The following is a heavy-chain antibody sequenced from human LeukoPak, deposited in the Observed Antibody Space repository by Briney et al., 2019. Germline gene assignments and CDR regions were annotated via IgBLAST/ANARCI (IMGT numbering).Heavy chain of an antibody. CDR2: MNPNSGNT. Sequence: ASVKVSCKASGYTFTSYDINWVRQATGQGLEWMGWMNPNSGNTGYAQKFQGRVTMTRNTSISTAYMELSSLGSEDTAVYYCARGRSKRFLEWLSIYYFDYWGQGTLVTVSS. CDR1: GYTFTSYD. J-gene: IGHJ4*02. V-gene: IGHV1-8*01. D-gene: IGHD3-3*01. CDR3: ARGRSKRFLEWLSIYYFDY.